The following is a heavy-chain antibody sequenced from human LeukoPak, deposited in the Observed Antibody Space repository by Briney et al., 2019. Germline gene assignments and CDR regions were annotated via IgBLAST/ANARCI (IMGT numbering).Heavy chain of an antibody. V-gene: IGHV4-39*07. D-gene: IGHD2-2*01. CDR2: IYYSGST. CDR1: GDSISSGSFY. Sequence: SETLSLTRTVSGDSISSGSFYWGWIRQPPGKGLEWIGSIYYSGSTYYNPSLNSRLTISIDTSKNQFSLKLSSVTAADTAVYYCAREPCSSTSCAEAAWGQGTLVTVSS. J-gene: IGHJ5*02. CDR3: AREPCSSTSCAEAA.